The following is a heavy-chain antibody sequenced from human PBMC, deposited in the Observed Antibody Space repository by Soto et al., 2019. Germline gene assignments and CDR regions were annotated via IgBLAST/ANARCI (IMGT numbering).Heavy chain of an antibody. J-gene: IGHJ4*02. CDR2: IYYSGST. V-gene: IGHV4-31*01. CDR1: GGSISSGGYY. Sequence: QVQLQESGPGLVKPSQTLSLTCTVSGGSISSGGYYWXXXXQXXGKGLEWIGYIYYSGSTYYNPXXXXXXXXXXXXXXXXXXXXXXXXXXXXXXXXXXXXXXXXXXXXXVDYWGQGTLVTVSS. CDR3: XXXXXXXXXXXVDY.